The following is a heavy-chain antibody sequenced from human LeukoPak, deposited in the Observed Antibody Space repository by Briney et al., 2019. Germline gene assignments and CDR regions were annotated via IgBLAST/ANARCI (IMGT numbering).Heavy chain of an antibody. J-gene: IGHJ4*02. CDR3: ARHSRQMGAVEY. D-gene: IGHD5-24*01. Sequence: GESLKISCKGSGYSFTTYWIGWVRQMPGKGPEWMAIIYPGDSDTTYSPSFQGQVTISADKSISTVYLQWSSLKASDTAVYYCARHSRQMGAVEYWGQGTLATVSS. CDR2: IYPGDSDT. CDR1: GYSFTTYW. V-gene: IGHV5-51*01.